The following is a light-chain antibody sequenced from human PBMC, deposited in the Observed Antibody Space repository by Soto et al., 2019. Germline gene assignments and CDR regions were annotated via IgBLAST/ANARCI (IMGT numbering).Light chain of an antibody. J-gene: IGKJ5*01. Sequence: EIVLTQTPVTLSLSPGQGAALSCRASQSISNYLAWYQQKPGQAPRLLIYDASNRATGTPARFSGSGSGTDFTLTTSSLEPEDFAVYYCQQRSNWPPSITFGQGTRLEI. V-gene: IGKV3-11*01. CDR1: QSISNY. CDR3: QQRSNWPPSIT. CDR2: DAS.